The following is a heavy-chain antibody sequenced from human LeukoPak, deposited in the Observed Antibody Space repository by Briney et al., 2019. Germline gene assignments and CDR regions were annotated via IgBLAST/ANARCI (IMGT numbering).Heavy chain of an antibody. CDR3: ARDRIAVAGREYYYYYMDV. D-gene: IGHD6-19*01. V-gene: IGHV3-23*01. Sequence: GGSLRLSCAASGFTFSSYWMSWVRQAPGKGLEWVSAISGSGGSTYYADSVKGRFTISRDNSKNTLYLQMNSLRAEDTAVYYCARDRIAVAGREYYYYYMDVWGKGTTVTVSS. CDR2: ISGSGGST. J-gene: IGHJ6*03. CDR1: GFTFSSYW.